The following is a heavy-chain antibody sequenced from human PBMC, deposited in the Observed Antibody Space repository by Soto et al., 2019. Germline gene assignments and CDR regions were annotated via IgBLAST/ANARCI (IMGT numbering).Heavy chain of an antibody. CDR2: VYSSGGT. CDR3: ARGQRFSDWFDP. D-gene: IGHD3-3*01. CDR1: GGSMSSYY. J-gene: IGHJ5*02. Sequence: SGTLSLTCTVSGGSMSSYYWTWIRQPAGKGLEWIGRVYSSGGTHYNPSLKSRVTISLDTSKNQFSLRLLSVTDADTAVYYCARGQRFSDWFDPWGQGTLVTVSS. V-gene: IGHV4-4*07.